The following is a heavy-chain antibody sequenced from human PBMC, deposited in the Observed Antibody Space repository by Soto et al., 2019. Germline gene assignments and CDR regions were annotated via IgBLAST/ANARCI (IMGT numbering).Heavy chain of an antibody. V-gene: IGHV4-34*01. Sequence: SETLSLTCAVYGGSFSGYYWSWIRQPPGKGLEWIGEINHSGSTNYNPSLKSRVTISVDTSKNQFSLKLSSVTAADTAVYYCARAGGYCSGGSCYYSAHHRMYYFDYWGQGTLVTVSS. CDR2: INHSGST. CDR1: GGSFSGYY. J-gene: IGHJ4*02. CDR3: ARAGGYCSGGSCYYSAHHRMYYFDY. D-gene: IGHD2-15*01.